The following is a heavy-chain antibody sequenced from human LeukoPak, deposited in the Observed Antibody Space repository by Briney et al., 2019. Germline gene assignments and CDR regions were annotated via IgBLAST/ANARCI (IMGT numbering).Heavy chain of an antibody. J-gene: IGHJ4*02. Sequence: SVKVSFKGSGYTFTRYDFKWGGQGNGERAEWMGWMSPNSGDTGYAQKFQDRVTMTRNTSISTAYMELSSLRSDDTAVYYCARGPPNWGYDYWGPGTLVTVSS. CDR3: ARGPPNWGYDY. D-gene: IGHD7-27*01. V-gene: IGHV1-8*01. CDR2: MSPNSGDT. CDR1: GYTFTRYD.